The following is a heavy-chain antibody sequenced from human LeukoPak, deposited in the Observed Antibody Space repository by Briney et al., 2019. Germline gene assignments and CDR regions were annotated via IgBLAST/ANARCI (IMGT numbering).Heavy chain of an antibody. CDR3: AKLGDRQVLGN. CDR2: TDRGVGSTNT. CDR1: GFTLSIYD. Sequence: GGSLRLSCAASGFTLSIYDMSWVRQAPGKGLECVSATDRGVGSTNTYYADSAKGRFTISRDNSMNTIYLQMHNLRAEDTAVYYCAKLGDRQVLGNWGQGTLVTVSS. V-gene: IGHV3-23*01. D-gene: IGHD6-6*01. J-gene: IGHJ4*02.